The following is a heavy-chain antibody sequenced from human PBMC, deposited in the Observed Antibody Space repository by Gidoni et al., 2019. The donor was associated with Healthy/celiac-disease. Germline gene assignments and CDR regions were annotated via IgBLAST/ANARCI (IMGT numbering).Heavy chain of an antibody. CDR1: GGSISSSSYY. CDR3: ASRSALGGLRYFDY. Sequence: QLQLQESGPGLVKPSETLSLTCTVSGGSISSSSYYWGWLRQPPGKGLEWIGSIYYSGSTYDNPSLKRRVTISVDTSKNQFSLKLSSVTAADTAVYYCASRSALGGLRYFDYWGQGTLVTVSS. D-gene: IGHD5-12*01. CDR2: IYYSGST. V-gene: IGHV4-39*01. J-gene: IGHJ4*02.